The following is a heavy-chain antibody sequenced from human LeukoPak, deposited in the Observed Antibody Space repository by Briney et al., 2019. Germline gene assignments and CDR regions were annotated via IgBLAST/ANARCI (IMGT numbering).Heavy chain of an antibody. CDR3: ARDLVTMVRGVIRGANYSDY. J-gene: IGHJ4*02. Sequence: SETLSLTCTVSGGSISSYYWSWIRQPAGKGLEWIGRIYTSGSTNYNPSLKSRVTMSVDTSKNQFSLKLSSVTAADTAVYYCARDLVTMVRGVIRGANYSDYWGQGTLVTVSS. D-gene: IGHD3-10*01. V-gene: IGHV4-4*07. CDR2: IYTSGST. CDR1: GGSISSYY.